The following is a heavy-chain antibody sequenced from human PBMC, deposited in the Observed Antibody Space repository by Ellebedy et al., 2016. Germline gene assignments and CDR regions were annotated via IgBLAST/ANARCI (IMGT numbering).Heavy chain of an antibody. CDR3: ARYNWNYGSIDY. CDR1: GFTFNSYW. D-gene: IGHD1-7*01. J-gene: IGHJ4*02. Sequence: HTGGSLRLSCAASGFTFNSYWMHWVRQAPGKGLVWVSRVNSDGSTTSYADSVKGRFTISRDNAKNTLYLQMNSLRAEDTAVYYCARYNWNYGSIDYWGQGTLVTVSS. V-gene: IGHV3-74*01. CDR2: VNSDGSTT.